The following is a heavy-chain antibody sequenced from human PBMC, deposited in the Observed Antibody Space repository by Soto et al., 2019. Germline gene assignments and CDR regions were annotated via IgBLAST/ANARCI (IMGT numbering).Heavy chain of an antibody. J-gene: IGHJ3*02. CDR2: IIPILGIA. Sequence: QVQLVQSGAEVKKPGSSVKVSCKASGGTFSSYTISWVRQAPGQGLEWMGRIIPILGIANYAQKFQGRVTITADXRKDTXXMELSSLRSEDTAVYYCARAGIVVVPAASDDAFDIWGQGTMVTVSS. V-gene: IGHV1-69*02. CDR3: ARAGIVVVPAASDDAFDI. D-gene: IGHD2-2*01. CDR1: GGTFSSYT.